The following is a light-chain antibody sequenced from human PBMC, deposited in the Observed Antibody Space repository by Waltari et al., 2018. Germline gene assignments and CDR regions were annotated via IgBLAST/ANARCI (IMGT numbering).Light chain of an antibody. CDR2: DVT. J-gene: IGLJ2*01. Sequence: SALTQPDSVSGSPGQSITIPCSGISSDSGGYNYVPWYQQHPGEAPKLIIYDVTNRPSGVSDRFSGSKSGSSASLTISGLQPEDEADYYCSSFTSSTTGIFGGGTKLTVL. CDR3: SSFTSSTTGI. CDR1: SSDSGGYNY. V-gene: IGLV2-14*03.